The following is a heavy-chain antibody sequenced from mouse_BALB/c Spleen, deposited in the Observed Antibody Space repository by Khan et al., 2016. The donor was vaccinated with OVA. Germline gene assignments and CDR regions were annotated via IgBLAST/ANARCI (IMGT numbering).Heavy chain of an antibody. CDR2: VSTGGHYT. Sequence: EVELVESGGDVVKPGGSLKLSCAASGFTFSTYGMSWVRQTPDKRLEWVATVSTGGHYTYYPDTVKGRFTISRDNAKNTLYLQMSSLTSEDTAMFSCARYAYYYDSEGFAYWGQGTLVTVSA. V-gene: IGHV5-6*01. CDR3: ARYAYYYDSEGFAY. J-gene: IGHJ3*01. CDR1: GFTFSTYG. D-gene: IGHD1-1*01.